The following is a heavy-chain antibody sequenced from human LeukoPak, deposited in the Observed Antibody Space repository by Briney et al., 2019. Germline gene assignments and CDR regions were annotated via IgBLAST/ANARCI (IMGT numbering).Heavy chain of an antibody. Sequence: PSETLSLTCTVSGVSISSYYWSWIRQPPGKGLEWIGYIYYSGSTNYNPSLKSRVTISVDTSKNQFSLKLSSVTAADTAVYYCAGSMAVAGLSFDYWGQGTLVTVSS. CDR2: IYYSGST. J-gene: IGHJ4*02. CDR1: GVSISSYY. D-gene: IGHD6-19*01. CDR3: AGSMAVAGLSFDY. V-gene: IGHV4-59*01.